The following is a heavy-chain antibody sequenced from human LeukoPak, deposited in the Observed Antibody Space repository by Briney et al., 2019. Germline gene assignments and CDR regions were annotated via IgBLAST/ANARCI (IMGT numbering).Heavy chain of an antibody. D-gene: IGHD5-12*01. J-gene: IGHJ4*02. CDR2: IRYDGTNK. CDR1: GFTFSTYG. V-gene: IGHV3-30*02. CDR3: ARGPSSYHNT. Sequence: PGGSLRLSCAASGFTFSTYGMHWVRQAPGKGLEWVAFIRYDGTNKYYADSVKGRFTISRDNSKNTLYLQMNSLRAEDTAVYYCARGPSSYHNTGGQGTLVTVSS.